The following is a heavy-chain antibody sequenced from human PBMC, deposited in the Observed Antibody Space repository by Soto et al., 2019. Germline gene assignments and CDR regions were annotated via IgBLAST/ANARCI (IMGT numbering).Heavy chain of an antibody. Sequence: ASVKVSCKASGYTFTSYYMHWVRQAPGQGLEWMGIINPGGGSTSYAQKFQGRVTMTRDTSTSTVYMELSSLRSEDTAVYYCARSMTTVVTRALYYYYYGMDVWGQGTTVTVSS. V-gene: IGHV1-46*01. CDR3: ARSMTTVVTRALYYYYYGMDV. J-gene: IGHJ6*02. CDR2: INPGGGST. CDR1: GYTFTSYY. D-gene: IGHD4-17*01.